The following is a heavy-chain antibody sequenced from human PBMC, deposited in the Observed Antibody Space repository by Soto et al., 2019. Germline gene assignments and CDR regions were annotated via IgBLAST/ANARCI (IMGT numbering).Heavy chain of an antibody. V-gene: IGHV1-18*04. CDR3: ARRGEYTYALAY. CDR1: GYTFTSYG. D-gene: IGHD3-16*01. Sequence: QVQLVQSGAEVKKPGASVKVSCKASGYTFTSYGISWVRQAPGQGLEWMGWISAYNGNTNYAQKFQGRVTITADESTSTAYMELSSLKSEDTAVYYCARRGEYTYALAYWGQGTLVTVSS. J-gene: IGHJ4*02. CDR2: ISAYNGNT.